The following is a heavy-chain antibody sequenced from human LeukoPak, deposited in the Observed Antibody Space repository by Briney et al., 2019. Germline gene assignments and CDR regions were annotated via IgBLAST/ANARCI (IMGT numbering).Heavy chain of an antibody. V-gene: IGHV1-18*01. CDR2: ISAYNGNT. J-gene: IGHJ3*02. CDR3: ARGYDYVWGRSGDDAFDI. D-gene: IGHD3-16*01. CDR1: GYTFTSYG. Sequence: ASVKVSCKASGYTFTSYGISWVRQAPGQGLEWMGWISAYNGNTNCAQKLQGRVTMTTDTSTSTAYMELRSLRSDDTAVYYCARGYDYVWGRSGDDAFDIWGQGTMVTVSS.